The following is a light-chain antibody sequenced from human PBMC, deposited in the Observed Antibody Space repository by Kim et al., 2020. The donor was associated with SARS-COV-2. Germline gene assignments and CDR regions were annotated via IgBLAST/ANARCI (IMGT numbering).Light chain of an antibody. Sequence: IVMTQSPATLSVFPGERATLSCRASQTIRSTLAWYQQKPGQAPRLLIYSAATRATGIPARFSGSGSGTEFTLTISSLQSEDFAVYYCQQYSSWPLTFGGGTKVEIK. J-gene: IGKJ4*01. CDR3: QQYSSWPLT. CDR1: QTIRST. V-gene: IGKV3-15*01. CDR2: SAA.